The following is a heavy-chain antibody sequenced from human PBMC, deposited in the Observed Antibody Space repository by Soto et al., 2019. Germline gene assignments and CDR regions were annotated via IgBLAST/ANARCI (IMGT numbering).Heavy chain of an antibody. CDR1: GFSFSAYT. J-gene: IGHJ6*02. Sequence: EGRLVESGGGLVKPGGSLRLSFAASGFSFSAYTMIWVRQAPGKGLQWVSSVSTGTTSQEYADSVKGRFTISRTDANHLVFMQMESLGPEDTAVYYCVRGGENITSPYGMDVWGQGTTVTVSS. CDR2: VSTGTTSQ. CDR3: VRGGENITSPYGMDV. D-gene: IGHD3-16*01. V-gene: IGHV3-21*01.